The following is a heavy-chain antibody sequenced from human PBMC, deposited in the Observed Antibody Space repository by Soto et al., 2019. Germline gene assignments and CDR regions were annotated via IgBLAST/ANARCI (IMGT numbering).Heavy chain of an antibody. CDR2: ISWNSDSR. Sequence: EVQLVESGGGSVQPGGSLRLSCEVSGFAFEDYAMHWVRQAPGKGLEWVSGISWNSDSRAHADSVKGRFSISRDNAKDSLYLEMNSLRPEDTALYYCAKDPAVDCLGGSCYPTWGQGILVSVPS. CDR1: GFAFEDYA. D-gene: IGHD2-15*01. CDR3: AKDPAVDCLGGSCYPT. J-gene: IGHJ4*02. V-gene: IGHV3-9*01.